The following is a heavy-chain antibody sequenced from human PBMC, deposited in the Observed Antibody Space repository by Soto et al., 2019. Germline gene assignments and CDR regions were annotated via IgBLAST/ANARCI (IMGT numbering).Heavy chain of an antibody. J-gene: IGHJ4*02. CDR3: AGTPGEYCSSTSCYYFDY. CDR2: IIPILGIA. CDR1: GGTFSSYT. Sequence: SVKVSCKASGGTFSSYTISWVRQAPGQGLEWMGRIIPILGIANYAQKFQGRVTITADKSTSTAYMELSSLRSEDTAVYYCAGTPGEYCSSTSCYYFDYWGQGTLVTVSS. D-gene: IGHD2-2*01. V-gene: IGHV1-69*02.